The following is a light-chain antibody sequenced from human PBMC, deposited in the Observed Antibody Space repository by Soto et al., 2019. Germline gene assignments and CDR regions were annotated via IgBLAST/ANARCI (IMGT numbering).Light chain of an antibody. CDR2: AAS. CDR1: RDVGSD. CDR3: QQRSNWPPVT. V-gene: IGKV1-17*01. Sequence: QMTQSPSSLSASVGEKIIITCRASRDVGSDVSWYQQKPGQAPKLLIYAASNLYTGVPSRFSGSRSGTEFTLTISSLQPEDFASYYCQQRSNWPPVTFGGGTKVDIK. J-gene: IGKJ4*01.